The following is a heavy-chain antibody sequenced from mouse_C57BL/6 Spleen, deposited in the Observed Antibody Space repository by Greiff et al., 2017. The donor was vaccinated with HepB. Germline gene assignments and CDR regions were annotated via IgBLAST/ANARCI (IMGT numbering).Heavy chain of an antibody. V-gene: IGHV1-82*01. D-gene: IGHD1-1*01. CDR1: GYAFSSSW. Sequence: VMLVESGPELVKPGASVKISCKASGYAFSSSWMNWVKQRPGKGLEWIGRIYPGDGATNYNGKFKGKATLTADKSSSTAYMQLSSLTSEDSAVYFCARSFITTDEAMDYWGQGTSATVSS. CDR2: IYPGDGAT. J-gene: IGHJ4*01. CDR3: ARSFITTDEAMDY.